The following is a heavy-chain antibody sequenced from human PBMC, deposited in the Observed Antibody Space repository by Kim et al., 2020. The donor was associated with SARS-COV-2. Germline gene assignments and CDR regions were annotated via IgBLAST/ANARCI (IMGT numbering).Heavy chain of an antibody. CDR1: GGSISSYY. V-gene: IGHV4-59*13. Sequence: SETLSLTCTVSGGSISSYYWSWIRQPPGKGLEWIGYIYYSGSTNYNPSLKSRVTISVDTSKNQFSLKLSSVTAADTAVYYCARAPQAGYYDSSGYYGGGGYYGMDVWGQGTTVTVSS. J-gene: IGHJ6*02. D-gene: IGHD3-22*01. CDR3: ARAPQAGYYDSSGYYGGGGYYGMDV. CDR2: IYYSGST.